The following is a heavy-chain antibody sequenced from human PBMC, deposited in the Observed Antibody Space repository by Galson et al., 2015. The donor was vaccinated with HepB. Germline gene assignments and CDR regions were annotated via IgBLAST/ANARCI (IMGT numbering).Heavy chain of an antibody. CDR1: GFDFNNCG. D-gene: IGHD3-10*01. V-gene: IGHV3-33*01. Sequence: SLRLSCAASGFDFNNCGMHWVRQAPGKGPEWVAVIWSDGSNKLYADSVKGRYTISGDNSNNTLYLQMNSLGAEDTAVYYCAREGKDGSGTYLDYWGQGTPVTVSS. CDR3: AREGKDGSGTYLDY. CDR2: IWSDGSNK. J-gene: IGHJ4*02.